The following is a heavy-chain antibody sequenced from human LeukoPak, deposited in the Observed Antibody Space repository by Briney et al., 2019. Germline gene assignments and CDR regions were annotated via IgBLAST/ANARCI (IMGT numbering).Heavy chain of an antibody. Sequence: GGSLRLSCAAWGLTFSRYGVSWVRHAGGEGLERVSYISTTSSTIYYAVSVNGRFTISRDNAKNSLYLQMNSLRSEDTALYYCAPTNSFDYWGQGTLLTVSS. V-gene: IGHV3-48*01. CDR3: APTNSFDY. J-gene: IGHJ4*02. CDR1: GLTFSRYG. CDR2: ISTTSSTI.